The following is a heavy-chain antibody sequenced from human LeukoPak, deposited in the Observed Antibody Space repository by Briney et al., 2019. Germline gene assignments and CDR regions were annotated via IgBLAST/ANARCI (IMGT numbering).Heavy chain of an antibody. CDR1: GGSISSYY. CDR3: ARDYGDYGDYYYAMDV. J-gene: IGHJ6*02. Sequence: SETLSPTCTVSGGSISSYYWSWIRQPAGKGLEWIGRIYTSGSSNYNPSLKSRVTMSVDTSKNHFSLKLSSVTAADTAVYYCARDYGDYGDYYYAMDVWGQGTTVTVSS. CDR2: IYTSGSS. D-gene: IGHD4-17*01. V-gene: IGHV4-4*07.